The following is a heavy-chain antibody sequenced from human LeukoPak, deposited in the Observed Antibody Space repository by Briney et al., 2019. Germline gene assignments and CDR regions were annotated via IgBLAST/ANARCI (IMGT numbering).Heavy chain of an antibody. Sequence: ASVKVSCKASGYTFTSYYIHWVRPAPGLGPEWMGIINLSGGSTSDAQKFHGRVTMTRNMSTSTVYMELGSLTSEDTAVYYCARDLGRAAPNGGCFDAWGQGTLVTVSS. CDR3: ARDLGRAAPNGGCFDA. CDR2: INLSGGST. V-gene: IGHV1-46*01. D-gene: IGHD3-10*01. J-gene: IGHJ5*02. CDR1: GYTFTSYY.